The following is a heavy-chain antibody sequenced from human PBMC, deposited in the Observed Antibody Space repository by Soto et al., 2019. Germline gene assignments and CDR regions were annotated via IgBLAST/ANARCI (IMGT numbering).Heavy chain of an antibody. J-gene: IGHJ4*02. D-gene: IGHD5-18*01. CDR3: GRGLSGYSYVYIDY. CDR1: GGSISSGGYS. V-gene: IGHV4-30-2*01. CDR2: IYHSGST. Sequence: SETLSLTCDVSGGSISSGGYSWSWIRQPPGKGLEWIGYIYHSGSTYYNPSLKSRVTISVDRSKNQFSLKLSSVTAADTAVYYCGRGLSGYSYVYIDYWGQGTLVTVSS.